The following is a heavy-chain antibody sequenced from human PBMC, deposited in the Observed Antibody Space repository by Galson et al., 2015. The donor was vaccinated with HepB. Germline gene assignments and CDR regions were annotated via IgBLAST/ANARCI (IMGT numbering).Heavy chain of an antibody. CDR3: ARDYGLILTGYYGGSY. V-gene: IGHV7-4-1*02. Sequence: SVKVSCKASGYTFASYAMNWVRQAPGQGPEWMGWINTNTGNPTYAQGFTGRFVFSLDTSVSTAYLQISSLKAEDTAVYYCARDYGLILTGYYGGSYWGQGTLVTVSS. CDR2: INTNTGNP. D-gene: IGHD3-9*01. J-gene: IGHJ4*02. CDR1: GYTFASYA.